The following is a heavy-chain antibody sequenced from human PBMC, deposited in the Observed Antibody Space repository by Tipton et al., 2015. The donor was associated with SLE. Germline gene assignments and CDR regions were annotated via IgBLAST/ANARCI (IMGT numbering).Heavy chain of an antibody. J-gene: IGHJ3*02. D-gene: IGHD3-22*01. CDR2: IYTSGST. CDR3: ARGGLYDSSGYYHDAFDI. Sequence: TLSLTCTVSGGSISSGSYYWSWIRQPAGKGLEWIGRIYTSGSTNYNPSLKSRVTISVDTSKNQLSLKLSSVTAADTAVYYCARGGLYDSSGYYHDAFDIWGQGTMVTVS. CDR1: GGSISSGSYY. V-gene: IGHV4-61*02.